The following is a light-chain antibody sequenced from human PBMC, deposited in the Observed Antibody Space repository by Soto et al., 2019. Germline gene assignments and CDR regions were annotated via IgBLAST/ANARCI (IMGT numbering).Light chain of an antibody. Sequence: EIVMTQSPATLSVSPGERATLSCRASQSVNIYLAWYQQKPGQAPRLLIFGASYRATGIPARFSGSGSGTEFTLTISNLQSEDFAVYFCQQYHNWPPITFGQGTRLEIK. CDR1: QSVNIY. CDR3: QQYHNWPPIT. J-gene: IGKJ5*01. V-gene: IGKV3D-15*01. CDR2: GAS.